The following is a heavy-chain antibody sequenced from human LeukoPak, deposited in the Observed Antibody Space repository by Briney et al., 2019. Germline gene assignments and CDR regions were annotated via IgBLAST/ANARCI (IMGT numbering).Heavy chain of an antibody. CDR2: IYESGTT. J-gene: IGHJ4*02. Sequence: PSETLSLTCAVYGESLNSYYWSWVRQPPGGGLEWIGEIYESGTTEYNPSLKSRVAISMVPSKQQFSLILSSVTAADTAVYYCARGAWATRLASWGLGTPVIVSS. CDR1: GESLNSYY. V-gene: IGHV4-34*01. CDR3: ARGAWATRLAS. D-gene: IGHD2-15*01.